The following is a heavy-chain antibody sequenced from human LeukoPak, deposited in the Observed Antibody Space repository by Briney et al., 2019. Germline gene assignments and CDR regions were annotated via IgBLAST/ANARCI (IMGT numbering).Heavy chain of an antibody. CDR1: GFTFSDYY. J-gene: IGHJ4*02. CDR2: ISSSGSTI. Sequence: GGSLRLSCAASGFTFSDYYMSWIRQAPGKGLEWVSYISSSGSTIYYADSVKGRFTISRGNSKNTLYLQMNSLRAEDTAVYYCARDLTMSYSSSSGGYWGQGTLVTVSS. D-gene: IGHD6-6*01. V-gene: IGHV3-11*04. CDR3: ARDLTMSYSSSSGGY.